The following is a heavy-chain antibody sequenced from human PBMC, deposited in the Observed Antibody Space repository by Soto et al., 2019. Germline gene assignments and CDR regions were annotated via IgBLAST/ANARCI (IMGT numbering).Heavy chain of an antibody. J-gene: IGHJ4*02. V-gene: IGHV1-18*01. CDR3: ARLSAAAGTSVLDY. CDR2: ISAYNANT. CDR1: GYTFSSYG. Sequence: ASVKVSCKASGYTFSSYGISWVRQAPGQGLEWMGWISAYNANTNYEQKLQDRVTMTTDTSTSTAYMELRSLRSDDTDVYYCARLSAAAGTSVLDYWGQGTLVTVSS. D-gene: IGHD6-13*01.